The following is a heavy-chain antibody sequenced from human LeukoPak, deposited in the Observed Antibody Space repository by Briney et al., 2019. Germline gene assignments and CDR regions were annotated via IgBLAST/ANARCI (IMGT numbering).Heavy chain of an antibody. CDR2: IYYSGST. V-gene: IGHV4-59*01. D-gene: IGHD5-18*01. CDR3: ARDLGYSYGPLNYYYYGMDV. Sequence: SETLSLTCIVSGGSISSYYWSWIRQPPGKGLEWIGYIYYSGSTNYNPSLKSRVTISVDTSKNQFSLKLSSVTAADTAVYYCARDLGYSYGPLNYYYYGMDVWGQGTTVTVSS. J-gene: IGHJ6*02. CDR1: GGSISSYY.